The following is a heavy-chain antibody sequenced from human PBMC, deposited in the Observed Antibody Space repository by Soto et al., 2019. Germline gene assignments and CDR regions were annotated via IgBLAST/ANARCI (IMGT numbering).Heavy chain of an antibody. Sequence: GGSLRLSCAASGFTFSSFEMNWVRQAPGKGLEWVSYISNSGRIIYYADSVKGRFTISRDDAKNSLYLQMNSLRAEDTAVYYWAREGNTPYYYYYGMEVWGQGTTVTVSS. CDR1: GFTFSSFE. V-gene: IGHV3-48*03. CDR3: AREGNTPYYYYYGMEV. J-gene: IGHJ6*02. D-gene: IGHD5-18*01. CDR2: ISNSGRII.